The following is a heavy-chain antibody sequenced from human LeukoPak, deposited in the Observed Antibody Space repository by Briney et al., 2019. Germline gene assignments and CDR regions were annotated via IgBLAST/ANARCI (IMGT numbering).Heavy chain of an antibody. D-gene: IGHD3-3*01. CDR3: ARQNLYDFWSGFDP. CDR1: GYTFTSYD. J-gene: IGHJ5*02. V-gene: IGHV1-2*02. Sequence: APVKVSCKASGYTFTSYDINWVRQATGQGLEWMGWINPNSGGTNYAQKFQGRVTMTRDTSISTAYMELSRLRSDDTAAYYCARQNLYDFWSGFDPWGQGTLVTVSS. CDR2: INPNSGGT.